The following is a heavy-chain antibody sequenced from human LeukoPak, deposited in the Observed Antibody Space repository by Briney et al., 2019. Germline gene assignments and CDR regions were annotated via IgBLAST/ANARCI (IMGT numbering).Heavy chain of an antibody. CDR1: GFTFSDYY. D-gene: IGHD5-12*01. J-gene: IGHJ3*01. CDR3: ARDYRFDSGYDLLDAFDV. V-gene: IGHV3-11*01. Sequence: GGSLRLSCAASGFTFSDYYMSWIRQAPGKGLEWVSYISSSGSTVSYADPVKGRFTIARDNAKNSLYLKMNSMRAEDTAVYYCARDYRFDSGYDLLDAFDVWGQGTMVTVSS. CDR2: ISSSGSTV.